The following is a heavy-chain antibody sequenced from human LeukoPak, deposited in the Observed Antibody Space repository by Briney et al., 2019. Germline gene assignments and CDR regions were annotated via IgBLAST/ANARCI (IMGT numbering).Heavy chain of an antibody. D-gene: IGHD4-23*01. CDR2: ISYDGSNK. CDR3: ARQSTVVVYYGMDV. J-gene: IGHJ6*02. Sequence: GGSLRLSCAASGFTFSSYAMHWVRQAPGKGLEWVAVISYDGSNKYYADSVKGRFTISRDNSKNTLYLQMNSLRAEDTAVYYCARQSTVVVYYGMDVWGQGTTVTVSS. CDR1: GFTFSSYA. V-gene: IGHV3-30-3*01.